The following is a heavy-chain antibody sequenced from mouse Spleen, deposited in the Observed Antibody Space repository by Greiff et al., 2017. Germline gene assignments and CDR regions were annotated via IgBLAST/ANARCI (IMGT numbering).Heavy chain of an antibody. J-gene: IGHJ2*01. D-gene: IGHD2-4*01. V-gene: IGHV7-3*01. CDR1: GFTFTDYY. CDR3: ARYIPRIYYDYGYFDY. Sequence: LMESGGGLVQPGGSLSLSCAASGFTFTDYYMSWVRQPPGKALEWLGFISNKANGYTTEYSASVKGRFTISRDNSQSILYLQMNALRAEDSATYYCARYIPRIYYDYGYFDYWGQGTTLTVSS. CDR2: ISNKANGYTT.